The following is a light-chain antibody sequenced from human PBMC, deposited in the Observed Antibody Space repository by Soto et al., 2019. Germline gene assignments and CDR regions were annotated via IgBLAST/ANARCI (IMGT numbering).Light chain of an antibody. CDR3: QQYYDNPRT. J-gene: IGKJ1*01. V-gene: IGKV4-1*01. CDR1: KGLLYGSSNENY. CDR2: WDS. Sequence: DIVMAQCPDFLASPMGEGATINSTCSKGLLYGSSNENYLAWYQQKTGQPPKMXIHWDSTRESGVPDRFSGSGSGTDFNLTISSLQAEDVAVYYCQQYYDNPRTCGQGTKVDIK.